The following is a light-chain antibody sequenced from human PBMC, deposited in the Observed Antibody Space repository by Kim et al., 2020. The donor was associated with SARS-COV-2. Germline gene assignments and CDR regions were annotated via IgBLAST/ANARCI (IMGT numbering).Light chain of an antibody. CDR2: DAS. CDR3: QQYHNLLT. CDR1: QDIGSY. J-gene: IGKJ4*01. V-gene: IGKV1-33*01. Sequence: RSASLGDRVTITCQASQDIGSYLNWYQQKPGKAPKLLIYDASNLETGVSSRFSGSVSGTHFTFSISNLQPEDVATYFCQQYHNLLTFGGGTKLEIK.